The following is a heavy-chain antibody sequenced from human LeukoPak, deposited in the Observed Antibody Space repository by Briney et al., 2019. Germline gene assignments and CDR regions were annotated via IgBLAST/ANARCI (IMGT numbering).Heavy chain of an antibody. J-gene: IGHJ4*02. V-gene: IGHV1-2*02. CDR1: GYSLSDYY. Sequence: AAVKVSCKASGYSLSDYYVHWVRQAPGQGLEWMGGINANSGGTNYSQKFQGTVTMTWATSVNAAYMELSSLKSDDTAVYYCARGIIRGYDFDYWGQGTLVTVSS. CDR3: ARGIIRGYDFDY. D-gene: IGHD5-12*01. CDR2: INANSGGT.